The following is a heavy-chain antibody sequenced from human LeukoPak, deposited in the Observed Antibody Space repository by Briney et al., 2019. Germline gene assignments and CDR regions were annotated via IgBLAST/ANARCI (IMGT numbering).Heavy chain of an antibody. V-gene: IGHV3-21*01. J-gene: IGHJ4*02. Sequence: PGGSLRLSCAASGLTVSTKSMKWVRQAPGKGLEWVSSISSSSSYIYYADSVKGRFTISRDNAKNSLYLQMNSLTAQDTAVYYWARDPCCWGGDCYSVLDYWGEGTLVTVSS. CDR1: GLTVSTKS. D-gene: IGHD2-21*02. CDR3: ARDPCCWGGDCYSVLDY. CDR2: ISSSSSYI.